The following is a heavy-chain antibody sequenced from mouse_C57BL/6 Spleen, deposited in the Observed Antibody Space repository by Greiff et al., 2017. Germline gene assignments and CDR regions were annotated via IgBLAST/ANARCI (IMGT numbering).Heavy chain of an antibody. J-gene: IGHJ2*01. CDR1: GYTFTDYY. D-gene: IGHD1-1*01. CDR2: INPYNGGT. CDR3: ARGGYYYGSSYCFDY. Sequence: VQLQQSGPVLVKPGASVKMSCKASGYTFTDYYMNWVKQSHGKSLEWIGVINPYNGGTSYNQKFKGKATLTVDKSSSTAYMELNSLTSEDSAVXYCARGGYYYGSSYCFDYWGQGTTLTVSS. V-gene: IGHV1-19*01.